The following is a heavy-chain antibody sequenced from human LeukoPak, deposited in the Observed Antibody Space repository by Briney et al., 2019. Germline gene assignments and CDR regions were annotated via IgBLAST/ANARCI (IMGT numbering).Heavy chain of an antibody. J-gene: IGHJ4*02. Sequence: GGSLRLSCAASGFTFSTYGIHWVRQAPGKGLEWVAFIRYGGSNKYYADSVKGRFTISRDNSKNTLYLQMNSLRAEDTAVYYCARDGGSYYVGYFDYWGQGTLVTVSS. V-gene: IGHV3-30*02. CDR1: GFTFSTYG. CDR3: ARDGGSYYVGYFDY. D-gene: IGHD1-26*01. CDR2: IRYGGSNK.